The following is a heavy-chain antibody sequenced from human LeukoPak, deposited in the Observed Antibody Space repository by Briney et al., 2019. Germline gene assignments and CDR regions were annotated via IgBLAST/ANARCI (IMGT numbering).Heavy chain of an antibody. CDR1: GYTFSSYY. CDR2: INPSDGSI. J-gene: IGHJ6*03. CDR3: ARDRRYCSGGSCYYYYYYMDV. D-gene: IGHD2-15*01. Sequence: ASVKVSCKASGYTFSSYYIHWVRQAPGQGLEWMGIINPSDGSITYAQKLQGRVTMTTDTSTSTAYMELRSLRSDDTAVYYCARDRRYCSGGSCYYYYYYMDVWGKGTTVTVSS. V-gene: IGHV1-46*01.